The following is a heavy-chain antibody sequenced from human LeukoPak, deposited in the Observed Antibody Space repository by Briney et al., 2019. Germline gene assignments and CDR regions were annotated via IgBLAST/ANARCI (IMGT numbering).Heavy chain of an antibody. CDR2: FICSVCTP. Sequence: WFSSFICSVCTPYYAHSVKGRFTISRESSKNRVYLQMNSLRAEDTAVYYCARGSSGYHFDYWGQGTLVTVSS. D-gene: IGHD3-22*01. V-gene: IGHV3-23*01. J-gene: IGHJ4*02. CDR3: ARGSSGYHFDY.